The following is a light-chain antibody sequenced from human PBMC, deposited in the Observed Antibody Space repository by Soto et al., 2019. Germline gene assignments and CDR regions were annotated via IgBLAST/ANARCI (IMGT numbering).Light chain of an antibody. Sequence: DIQMTQSPSSLSASVGDRVTITCRASQGISNYLAWYQQKPGKVPKFLIYGASTLQSGVQSRFSGSGSGTEFTLTISSLQPEDVATYYCQKYNRAPFTFGHGTKVDIK. CDR2: GAS. CDR1: QGISNY. J-gene: IGKJ3*01. V-gene: IGKV1-27*01. CDR3: QKYNRAPFT.